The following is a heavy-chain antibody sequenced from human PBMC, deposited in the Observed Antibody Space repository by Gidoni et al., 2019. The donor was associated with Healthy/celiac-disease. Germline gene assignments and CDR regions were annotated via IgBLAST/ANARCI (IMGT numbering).Heavy chain of an antibody. CDR1: GYTFTGYY. D-gene: IGHD2-21*02. Sequence: QVQLVQSGAEVKKPGASVKVSCTASGYTFTGYYMHWVRQAPGQGLEWMGWINPNSGGTNYAQKFQGRVTMTRDTSISTAYMELSRLRSDDTAVYYCARESQDKYCGGDCYGDYWGQGTLVTVSS. V-gene: IGHV1-2*02. J-gene: IGHJ4*02. CDR3: ARESQDKYCGGDCYGDY. CDR2: INPNSGGT.